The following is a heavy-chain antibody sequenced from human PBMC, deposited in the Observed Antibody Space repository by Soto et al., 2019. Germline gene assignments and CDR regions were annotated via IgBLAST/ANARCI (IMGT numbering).Heavy chain of an antibody. CDR1: GGTFSSYA. V-gene: IGHV1-69*13. J-gene: IGHJ5*02. D-gene: IGHD2-21*02. CDR3: ERFMERSCGGDCYTGWFDP. Sequence: SLKRSCKASGGTFSSYAISWVRQAPGQGLEWMGGIIPIFGTANYAQKFQGRVTITADESTSTAYMELSSLRSEDTAVYYCERFMERSCGGDCYTGWFDPWGQGPLVTVSS. CDR2: IIPIFGTA.